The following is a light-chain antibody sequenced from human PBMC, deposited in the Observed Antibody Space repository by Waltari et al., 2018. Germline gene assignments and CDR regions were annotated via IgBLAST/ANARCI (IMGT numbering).Light chain of an antibody. J-gene: IGKJ1*01. V-gene: IGKV1-39*01. CDR2: AAS. CDR3: QQSYSFTRT. CDR1: QTISRY. Sequence: DIQMTQSPSSLSASVGDSVTITCRASQTISRYLNWYQQKLGKAPNLLIYAASSLQSGVPSRFSGSGSGRGFTLIITSLQPEDFATYHWQQSYSFTRTFGQGTKVEIK.